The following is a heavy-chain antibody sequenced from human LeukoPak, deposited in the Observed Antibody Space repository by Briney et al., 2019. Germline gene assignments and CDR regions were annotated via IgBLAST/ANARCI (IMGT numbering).Heavy chain of an antibody. CDR1: GGFISTYY. V-gene: IGHV4-59*08. CDR2: IYYSGST. CDR3: ARHLSGTTMSHYFDF. Sequence: SETLSLTCTVSGGFISTYYWSWIRQPPGKGLEWIGYIYYSGSTTYNPSLKSRVTISVDTSKNQVSLKLYSVTASDAAIYYCARHLSGTTMSHYFDFWGQGTLVTVSS. J-gene: IGHJ4*02. D-gene: IGHD1-1*01.